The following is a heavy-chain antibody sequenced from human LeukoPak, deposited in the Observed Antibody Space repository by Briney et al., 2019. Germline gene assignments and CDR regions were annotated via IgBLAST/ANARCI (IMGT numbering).Heavy chain of an antibody. J-gene: IGHJ6*02. D-gene: IGHD3-3*01. CDR2: INAGNGNT. Sequence: ASVKVSCKASGYTFTSYAMHWVRQAPGQRLEWMGWINAGNGNTKYSQKFQGRVTITRDTSASTAYMELSSLRSEDTAVYYCARRFNDYYGMDVWGQGTTVTVSS. CDR3: ARRFNDYYGMDV. CDR1: GYTFTSYA. V-gene: IGHV1-3*01.